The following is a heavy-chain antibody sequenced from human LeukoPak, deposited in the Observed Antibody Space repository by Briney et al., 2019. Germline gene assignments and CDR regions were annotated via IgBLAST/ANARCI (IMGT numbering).Heavy chain of an antibody. Sequence: GASVNVSCKASGYTFTHYDINWVRQATGQGLEWMGWMNPNSGNTGYAQKFQGRVTMTRNTSISTAYMGLSRLRSEDTAVYYCARGANDCDSSGYNFDYGGQGTLVTVSS. D-gene: IGHD3-22*01. CDR2: MNPNSGNT. CDR1: GYTFTHYD. J-gene: IGHJ4*02. V-gene: IGHV1-8*01. CDR3: ARGANDCDSSGYNFDY.